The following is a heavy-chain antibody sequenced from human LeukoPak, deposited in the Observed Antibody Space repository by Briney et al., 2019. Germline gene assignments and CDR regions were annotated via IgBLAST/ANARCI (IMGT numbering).Heavy chain of an antibody. V-gene: IGHV3-23*01. D-gene: IGHD5-24*01. Sequence: PGGSLRLSCLTPGFTFSNCAMSWVRQAPGKGLEWVSTIHGASLFYSASVKGRFTISRDNSKNTLYLQMNSLRAEDTAIYYCAKDQAGDGYNSVWGRGTRVIVSS. CDR1: GFTFSNCA. J-gene: IGHJ4*02. CDR2: IHGASL. CDR3: AKDQAGDGYNSV.